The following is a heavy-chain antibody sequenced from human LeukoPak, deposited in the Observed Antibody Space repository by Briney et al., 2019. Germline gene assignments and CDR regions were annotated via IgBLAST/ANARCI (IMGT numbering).Heavy chain of an antibody. CDR3: ARVVQAANHYGYDY. Sequence: PSETLSLTCTVSGGSISSYYWSWIRQPPGKGLEWIGYIYYSGSTNYNPSLKSRVAISVDTSKNQFSLKLSSVTAADTAVYYCARVVQAANHYGYDYWGQGTLVTVSS. D-gene: IGHD4-17*01. J-gene: IGHJ4*02. CDR2: IYYSGST. V-gene: IGHV4-59*01. CDR1: GGSISSYY.